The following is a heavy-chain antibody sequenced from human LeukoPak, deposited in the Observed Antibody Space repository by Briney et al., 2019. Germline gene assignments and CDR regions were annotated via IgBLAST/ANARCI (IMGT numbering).Heavy chain of an antibody. J-gene: IGHJ5*02. V-gene: IGHV4-59*01. CDR1: GGSISPYF. CDR3: ARDDYRGVTNFDP. D-gene: IGHD3-10*01. CDR2: ISYTGST. Sequence: PSETLSLTCTVSGGSISPYFWSWMRQTPGKGLEWIGYISYTGSTNYNPALKSRVTISVDTSKNQFSLQLTSVTAADTAVSYCARDDYRGVTNFDPWGQGTLVTVSS.